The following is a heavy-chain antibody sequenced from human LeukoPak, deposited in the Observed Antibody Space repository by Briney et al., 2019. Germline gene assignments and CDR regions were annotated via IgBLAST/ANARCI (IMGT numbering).Heavy chain of an antibody. V-gene: IGHV4-39*01. CDR1: GGSIIATNYY. D-gene: IGHD3-16*01. Sequence: SETLSLTCTVSGGSIIATNYYWAWVRQPPGKGLECIGSLHYTGSTFTNPSLKSRVTMSVDTSKNQLSLKLSSVTAADTAVHYCARHGGGRFDPWGQGSLVTVSS. CDR2: LHYTGST. J-gene: IGHJ5*02. CDR3: ARHGGGRFDP.